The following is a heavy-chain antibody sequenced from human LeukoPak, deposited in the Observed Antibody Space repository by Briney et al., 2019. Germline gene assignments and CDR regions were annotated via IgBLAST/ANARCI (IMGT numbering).Heavy chain of an antibody. V-gene: IGHV4-34*01. D-gene: IGHD3-10*01. CDR3: ANLLWFGEMGGQNNWFDP. CDR1: VGSFSGYY. Sequence: SETLSLTCAVYVGSFSGYYWSWIRQPPGKGLEWIGEINHSGSTNYNPSLKSRVTISVDTSKNQFSLKLSSVTAADTAVYYCANLLWFGEMGGQNNWFDPWGQGTLVTVSS. CDR2: INHSGST. J-gene: IGHJ5*02.